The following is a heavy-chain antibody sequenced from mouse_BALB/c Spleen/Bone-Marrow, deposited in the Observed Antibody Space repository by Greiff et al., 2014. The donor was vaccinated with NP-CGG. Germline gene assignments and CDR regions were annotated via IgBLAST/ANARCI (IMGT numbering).Heavy chain of an antibody. D-gene: IGHD1-1*01. CDR2: INPYNGGT. Sequence: EVQLVESGPELVKPGASMKISCKASGYSFTGYTMNWVKQSHGKNPEWIGLINPYNGGTSYNQKFMGKATLTVDKSSSTAYMELLSLTSEDSAVYYCARWDYYEYAMDYWGQGTSVTVSS. V-gene: IGHV1-18*01. CDR3: ARWDYYEYAMDY. CDR1: GYSFTGYT. J-gene: IGHJ4*01.